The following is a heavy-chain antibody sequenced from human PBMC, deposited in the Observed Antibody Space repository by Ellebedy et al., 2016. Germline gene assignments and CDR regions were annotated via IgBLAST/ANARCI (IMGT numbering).Heavy chain of an antibody. V-gene: IGHV1-69*13. CDR1: GGTFSSYA. CDR2: IIPIFGTA. Sequence: SVKVSCXASGGTFSSYAISWVRQAPGQGLEWMGGIIPIFGTANYAQKFQGRVTITADESTSTAYMELSSLRSEDTAVYYCAREGGGGSGSMDVWGQGTTVTVSS. D-gene: IGHD3-10*01. CDR3: AREGGGGSGSMDV. J-gene: IGHJ6*02.